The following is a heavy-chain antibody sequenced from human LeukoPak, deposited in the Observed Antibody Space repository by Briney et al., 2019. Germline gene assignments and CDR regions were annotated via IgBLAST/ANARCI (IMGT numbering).Heavy chain of an antibody. Sequence: SETLSHTCTVSGGSISSYYWSWIRQPPGKGLEWIGYIYYSGSTNYNPSLKSRVTISVDTSKNQFSLKLSSVTAADTAVYYCARSRGVATNWFDPWGQGTLVTVSS. CDR1: GGSISSYY. V-gene: IGHV4-59*08. J-gene: IGHJ5*02. D-gene: IGHD5-12*01. CDR3: ARSRGVATNWFDP. CDR2: IYYSGST.